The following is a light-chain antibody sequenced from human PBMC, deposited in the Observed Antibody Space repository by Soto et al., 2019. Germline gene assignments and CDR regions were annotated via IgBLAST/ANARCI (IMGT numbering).Light chain of an antibody. V-gene: IGKV1-5*03. Sequence: IQMTQSPSTLSASVGDRVTITCRASHHIDAWLAWYQQKPGKAPKVLIYKASILESGVPSRFSGSGSGTQFTLTTSSLQPDDSATYYCQQHSNYPLTFGGGTKLEI. J-gene: IGKJ4*01. CDR3: QQHSNYPLT. CDR1: HHIDAW. CDR2: KAS.